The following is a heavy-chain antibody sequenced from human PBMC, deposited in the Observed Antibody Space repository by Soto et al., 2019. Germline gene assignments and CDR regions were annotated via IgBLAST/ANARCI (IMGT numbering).Heavy chain of an antibody. D-gene: IGHD3-22*01. J-gene: IGHJ4*01. CDR2: IIPIFGTA. CDR3: AREGNYYDSSGYAFDY. CDR1: GGTFSSYA. Sequence: SVQVSCKASGGTFSSYAISWVRQAPGQGLEWMGGIIPIFGTANYAQKFQGRVTITADESTSTAYMELSSLRSADTAVYYCAREGNYYDSSGYAFDYWGQ. V-gene: IGHV1-69*13.